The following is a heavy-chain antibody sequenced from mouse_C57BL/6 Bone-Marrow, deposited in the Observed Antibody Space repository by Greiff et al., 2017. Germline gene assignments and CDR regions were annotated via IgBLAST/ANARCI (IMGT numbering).Heavy chain of an antibody. Sequence: QVQLQQSGPELVKPGASVKLSCKASGYTFTSYDINWVKQRPGQGLEWIGWIYPRAGSTKYNEKFKGKATVTVDTSSSTAYMELHSLTSEDSAVYFCARVEFDGSSGDWYFDVWGTGTTVTVSS. J-gene: IGHJ1*03. V-gene: IGHV1-85*01. CDR1: GYTFTSYD. CDR2: IYPRAGST. D-gene: IGHD1-1*01. CDR3: ARVEFDGSSGDWYFDV.